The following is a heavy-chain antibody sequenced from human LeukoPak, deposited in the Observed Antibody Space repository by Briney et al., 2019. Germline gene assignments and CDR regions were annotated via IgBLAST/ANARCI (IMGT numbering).Heavy chain of an antibody. V-gene: IGHV4-34*01. J-gene: IGHJ4*02. CDR1: GGSFSGYY. CDR2: INHSGST. CDR3: ASGSVDYFDS. Sequence: PSETLSLTCAVYGGSFSGYYWSWIRQPPGKGLEWIGEINHSGSTNYNPSLKSRVTISVDTSKNQFSLKLSSVTAADTAVYYCASGSVDYFDSWGQGTLVTVSS. D-gene: IGHD4-23*01.